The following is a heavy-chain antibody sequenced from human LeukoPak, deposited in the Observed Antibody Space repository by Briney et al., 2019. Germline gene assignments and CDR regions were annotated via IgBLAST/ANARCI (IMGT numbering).Heavy chain of an antibody. D-gene: IGHD3-10*01. CDR1: GYTFTNYA. V-gene: IGHV1-2*02. J-gene: IGHJ5*02. CDR2: INPNSGGT. Sequence: ASVKVSCKASGYTFTNYAMNWARQAPGQGLGWMGWINPNSGGTNYAQKFQGRVTMTRDTSISTAYMELSRLRSDDTAVYYCAREVLSMVRGVIPKEAWGWFEPWGQGTLVTVSS. CDR3: AREVLSMVRGVIPKEAWGWFEP.